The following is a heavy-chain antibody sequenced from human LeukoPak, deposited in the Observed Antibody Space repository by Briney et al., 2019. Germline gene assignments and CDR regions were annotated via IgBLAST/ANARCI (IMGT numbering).Heavy chain of an antibody. D-gene: IGHD1-26*01. V-gene: IGHV1-46*01. J-gene: IGHJ5*02. Sequence: ASVKVSCKASGYTFTSYYMHWVRQAPGQGLEWMGLINPTGGSTGYAQKFQGRVTITRDMSTSTDYMELSSLRSEDTAIYYCARDNSVGDNAWWFDPWGQGTLVTVSS. CDR3: ARDNSVGDNAWWFDP. CDR2: INPTGGST. CDR1: GYTFTSYY.